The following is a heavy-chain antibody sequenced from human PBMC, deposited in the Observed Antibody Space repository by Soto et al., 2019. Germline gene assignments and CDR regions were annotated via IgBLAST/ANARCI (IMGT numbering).Heavy chain of an antibody. CDR3: ARLGVYPEQLVGNYYYYYMDV. D-gene: IGHD6-6*01. Sequence: PSETLSLTCTLSGRYISSSSYYWGWIRQPPGKGLEWIGPIYYSGANNYNPSLKSRVTISVDTSKNQFSLKLSSVTAVDTAVYYCARLGVYPEQLVGNYYYYYMDVWGKGTTVTLSS. J-gene: IGHJ6*03. CDR1: GRYISSSSYY. V-gene: IGHV4-39*07. CDR2: IYYSGAN.